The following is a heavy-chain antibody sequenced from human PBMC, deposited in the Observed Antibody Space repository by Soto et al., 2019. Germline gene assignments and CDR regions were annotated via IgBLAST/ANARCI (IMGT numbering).Heavy chain of an antibody. CDR2: IKQDGSEK. CDR1: GFTFSSYW. J-gene: IGHJ4*02. Sequence: PGGSLRLSCAASGFTFSSYWMSWVRQAPGKGLEWVANIKQDGSEKYYVDSVKGRFTISRDNAKNSLYLQMNSLRAEDTAVYYCARAPPDYDPTELDYWGKGTLVTVSS. CDR3: ARAPPDYDPTELDY. V-gene: IGHV3-7*01. D-gene: IGHD3-22*01.